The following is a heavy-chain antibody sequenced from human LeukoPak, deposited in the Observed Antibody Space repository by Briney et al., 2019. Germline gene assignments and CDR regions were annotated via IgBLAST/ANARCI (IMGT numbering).Heavy chain of an antibody. CDR3: AKDLYIPVAGTRPGDY. CDR2: ISYDGSNK. CDR1: GFTFSSYG. V-gene: IGHV3-30*18. D-gene: IGHD6-19*01. J-gene: IGHJ4*02. Sequence: GGSLRLSCAASGFTFSSYGMHWVRQAPGKGLEWVAVISYDGSNKYYADSVKGRFTISRDNSKNTLYLQMNSLRAEDTAVYYCAKDLYIPVAGTRPGDYWGQGTLVTVSS.